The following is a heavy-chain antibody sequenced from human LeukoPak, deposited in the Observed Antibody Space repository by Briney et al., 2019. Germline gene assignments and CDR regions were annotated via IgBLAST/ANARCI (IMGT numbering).Heavy chain of an antibody. J-gene: IGHJ6*03. V-gene: IGHV1-2*06. CDR1: GYTFTGYY. CDR2: INPNSGGT. D-gene: IGHD2-2*01. Sequence: GASVKVSCKASGYTFTGYYMHWVRQAPGQGLEWMGRINPNSGGTNYAQKFQGRVTMTKDTSISTAYMELSRLRSDDTAVYYCARVRVEDYYYYYMDVWGKGTTVTVSS. CDR3: ARVRVEDYYYYYMDV.